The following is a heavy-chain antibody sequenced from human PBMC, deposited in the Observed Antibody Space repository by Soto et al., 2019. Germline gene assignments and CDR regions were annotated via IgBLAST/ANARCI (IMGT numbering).Heavy chain of an antibody. CDR1: GFTFGDYA. V-gene: IGHV3-49*03. CDR2: IRSKAYGGTT. D-gene: IGHD6-6*01. Sequence: GGSLRLSCTASGFTFGDYAMSWFRQAPGKGLEWVGFIRSKAYGGTTEYAASVKGRFTISRDDSKSIAYLQMNSLKTEDTAVYYCTRHPRPRAARPLYWFDPWGQGTLVTVSS. J-gene: IGHJ5*02. CDR3: TRHPRPRAARPLYWFDP.